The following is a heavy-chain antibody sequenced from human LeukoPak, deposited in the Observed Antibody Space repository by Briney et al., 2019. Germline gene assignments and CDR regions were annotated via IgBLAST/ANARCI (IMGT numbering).Heavy chain of an antibody. D-gene: IGHD3-10*01. CDR1: GGSFSNYY. V-gene: IGHV4-34*01. J-gene: IGHJ4*02. CDR2: INHSGST. CDR3: HLVRGGGYFDY. Sequence: PSETLSLTCGVYGGSFSNYYWSCIRQSPGKGLEWIGEINHSGSTNYNPSLKSRVTMSVDTSKNQFSLKLSSVTAADTAVYYCHLVRGGGYFDYWGQGTLVTVSS.